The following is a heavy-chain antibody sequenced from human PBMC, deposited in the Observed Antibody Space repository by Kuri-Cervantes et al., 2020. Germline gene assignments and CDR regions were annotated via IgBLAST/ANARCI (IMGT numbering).Heavy chain of an antibody. CDR1: GGTFSSYA. CDR3: ASSGAERTVPTGGFDY. CDR2: IIPIFGTA. D-gene: IGHD3-10*01. Sequence: SVKVSCKASGGTFSSYAISWVRQAPGQGLEWMGGIIPIFGTANYAQKFQGRVTITADKSTSTAYMELSSLRSEDTAVYYCASSGAERTVPTGGFDYWGQGTLVTVSS. V-gene: IGHV1-69*06. J-gene: IGHJ4*02.